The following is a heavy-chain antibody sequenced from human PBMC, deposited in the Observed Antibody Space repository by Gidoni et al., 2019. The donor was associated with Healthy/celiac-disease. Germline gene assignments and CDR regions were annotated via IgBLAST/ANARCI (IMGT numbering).Heavy chain of an antibody. CDR1: GYSFTSHW. D-gene: IGHD6-13*01. J-gene: IGHJ2*01. CDR3: ARVGEAAAGTNWYFDL. Sequence: VQLVQSGAEVNKPGESLKLSCKGSGYSFTSHWIGWVRQMPGKGLEWMGIIIPGDSDTRYSPSFQGQVTISADKSISTAYLQWSSLKASDTAMYYCARVGEAAAGTNWYFDLWGRGTLVTVSS. CDR2: IIPGDSDT. V-gene: IGHV5-51*01.